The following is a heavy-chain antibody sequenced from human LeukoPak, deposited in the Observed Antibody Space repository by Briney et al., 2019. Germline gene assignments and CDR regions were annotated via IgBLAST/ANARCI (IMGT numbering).Heavy chain of an antibody. CDR2: ISGSVGST. Sequence: GGSLRLSCAASGFTFSSYAMSWVRQAPGKGLEWVSAISGSVGSTYYADSVKGRFTISRDNSKNTLYLQVNTLRAEDTAVYYCAKDRSPMNYWGQGTLVTVSS. V-gene: IGHV3-23*01. D-gene: IGHD3-22*01. CDR3: AKDRSPMNY. CDR1: GFTFSSYA. J-gene: IGHJ4*02.